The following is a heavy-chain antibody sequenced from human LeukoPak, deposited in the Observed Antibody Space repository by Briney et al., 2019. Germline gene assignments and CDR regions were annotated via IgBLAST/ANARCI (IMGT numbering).Heavy chain of an antibody. Sequence: GRSLRLSCAASGFTLSNYGMHWVRQAPGKGLEWVAFISYGGTNQYYVDSVKGRFTISRDNYNNRLDLQMNSLRPEDTAVYYCARDSRPYSNDFDYWGQGTLVTVSS. J-gene: IGHJ4*02. CDR3: ARDSRPYSNDFDY. V-gene: IGHV3-30*13. CDR1: GFTLSNYG. D-gene: IGHD2/OR15-2a*01. CDR2: ISYGGTNQ.